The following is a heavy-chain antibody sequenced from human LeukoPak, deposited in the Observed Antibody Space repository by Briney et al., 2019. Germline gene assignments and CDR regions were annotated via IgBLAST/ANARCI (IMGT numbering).Heavy chain of an antibody. CDR3: ARHEAHRWLVLSRYYYGMDV. V-gene: IGHV4-59*08. J-gene: IGHJ6*02. CDR1: GGSISSYY. D-gene: IGHD6-19*01. CDR2: IYYSGST. Sequence: SETLSLTCTVSGGSISSYYWSWIRQPPGKGLEWIGYIYYSGSTNYNPSLKSRVTISVDTSKNQFSLKLSSVTAADTAVYYCARHEAHRWLVLSRYYYGMDVWGQGTTVTVSS.